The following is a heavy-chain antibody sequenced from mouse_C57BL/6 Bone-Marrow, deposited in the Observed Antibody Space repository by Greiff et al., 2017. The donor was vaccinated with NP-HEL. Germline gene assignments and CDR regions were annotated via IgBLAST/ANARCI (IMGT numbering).Heavy chain of an antibody. CDR1: GFNIKDYY. Sequence: EVKLQESGAELVKPGASVKLSCTASGFNIKDYYMHWVKQRTEQGLEWIGRIDPEDGETKYAPKFQGKATITADTSSNTAYLQLSSLTSEDTAVYYCAFPQLGRRDYFDYWGQGTTLTVSS. CDR3: AFPQLGRRDYFDY. V-gene: IGHV14-2*01. D-gene: IGHD4-1*02. CDR2: IDPEDGET. J-gene: IGHJ2*01.